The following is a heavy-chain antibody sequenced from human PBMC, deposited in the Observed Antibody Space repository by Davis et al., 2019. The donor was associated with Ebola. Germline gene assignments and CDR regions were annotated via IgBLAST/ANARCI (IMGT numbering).Heavy chain of an antibody. V-gene: IGHV3-11*06. CDR3: ARDANPELDY. Sequence: PGGSLRLSCAASGFTFRDYYMSWIRQTPGKGLEWVSYISSSSGATYYADSVKGRFTISRDNAKNSLYLQMSSLRDEDTAVYYCARDANPELDYWGQGTLVTVSS. D-gene: IGHD4/OR15-4a*01. J-gene: IGHJ4*02. CDR2: ISSSSGAT. CDR1: GFTFRDYY.